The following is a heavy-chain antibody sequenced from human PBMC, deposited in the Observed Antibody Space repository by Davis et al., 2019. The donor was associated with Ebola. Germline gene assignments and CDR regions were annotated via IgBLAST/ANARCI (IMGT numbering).Heavy chain of an antibody. CDR2: ISSSSSYT. J-gene: IGHJ4*02. V-gene: IGHV3-11*06. CDR1: GFTFSDYY. CDR3: AKDHSLFRGGFDY. D-gene: IGHD5/OR15-5a*01. Sequence: GESLKISCAASGFTFSDYYMSWIRQAPGKGLEWVSYISSSSSYTNYADSVKGRFTISRDNAKNSLYLQMNSLRDEDTAVYYCAKDHSLFRGGFDYWGQGTLVTVSS.